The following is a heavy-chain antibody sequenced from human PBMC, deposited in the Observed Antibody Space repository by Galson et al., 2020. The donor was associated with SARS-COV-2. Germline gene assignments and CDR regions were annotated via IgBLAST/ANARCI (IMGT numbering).Heavy chain of an antibody. D-gene: IGHD3-22*01. CDR3: ATEAYYDTPSSSGDPSYGLDV. CDR1: RGTFNNYA. J-gene: IGHJ6*02. Sequence: SVKVSCKASRGTFNNYAFNWVRQAPGQGLEWVGGIIPLFPTSNYAQKFQGRVTITADKSTSTAYLALSSLRSDDTAVYYCATEAYYDTPSSSGDPSYGLDVWGQGTTVTVSS. CDR2: IIPLFPTS. V-gene: IGHV1-69*06.